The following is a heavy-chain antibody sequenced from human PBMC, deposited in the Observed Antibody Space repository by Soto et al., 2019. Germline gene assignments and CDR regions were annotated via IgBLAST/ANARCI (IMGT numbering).Heavy chain of an antibody. V-gene: IGHV1-3*01. Sequence: QVQLVQSGAEVKKPGASVKVSCKASGYTFTSYAMHWVRQAPGQRLEWMGWINAGNGNTKYSQKFQGRVTITRVTSASTAYMELSSLRSEDTAVYYCANALGLYYFDYWGQGTLVTVSS. D-gene: IGHD3-16*01. CDR3: ANALGLYYFDY. CDR1: GYTFTSYA. J-gene: IGHJ4*02. CDR2: INAGNGNT.